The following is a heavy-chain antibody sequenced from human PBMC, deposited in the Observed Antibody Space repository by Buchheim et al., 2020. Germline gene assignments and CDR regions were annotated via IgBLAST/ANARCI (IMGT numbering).Heavy chain of an antibody. D-gene: IGHD3-10*01. CDR1: GFTFSSHA. CDR2: ISHDGSNK. J-gene: IGHJ5*02. Sequence: QVQLVESGGGVVQPGRSLRLSCAASGFTFSSHALHWVRQAPGKGLEWVAVISHDGSNKYYADSVKGRFTISRDNTKNTLYLQMNSLRPEDTAVYYCARDNFGWFDPWGQGTL. CDR3: ARDNFGWFDP. V-gene: IGHV3-30-3*01.